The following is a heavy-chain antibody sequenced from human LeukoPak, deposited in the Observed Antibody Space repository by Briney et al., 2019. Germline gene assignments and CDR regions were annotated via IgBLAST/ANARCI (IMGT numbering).Heavy chain of an antibody. CDR1: GFTFNKYY. Sequence: GGSLTLSCAASGFTFNKYYIHWVRQAPGKGLVWVSRVNGVGSEGIYADSVKGRFSIFRDNTKNTVYLQMNSLTAEDTAMYYCVRDWDHYDFDSWGQGTLVTVAS. CDR3: VRDWDHYDFDS. D-gene: IGHD3-16*01. CDR2: VNGVGSEG. J-gene: IGHJ5*01. V-gene: IGHV3-74*01.